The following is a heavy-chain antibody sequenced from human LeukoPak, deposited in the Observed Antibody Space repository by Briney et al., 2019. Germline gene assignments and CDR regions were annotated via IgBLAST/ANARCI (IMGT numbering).Heavy chain of an antibody. V-gene: IGHV1-8*01. CDR1: GYTFTSYD. CDR3: ARGLHDYYYYYMGV. J-gene: IGHJ6*03. Sequence: ASVKVSCKASGYTFTSYDINWVRQATGQGLEWMGWMNPSSGNTGYAQKFQGRVTMTRNTSISTAYMELSSLRSEDTAVYYCARGLHDYYYYYMGVWGKGTTVTISS. CDR2: MNPSSGNT.